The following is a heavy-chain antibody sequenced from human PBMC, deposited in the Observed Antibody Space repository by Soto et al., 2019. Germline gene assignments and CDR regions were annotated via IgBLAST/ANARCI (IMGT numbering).Heavy chain of an antibody. J-gene: IGHJ6*02. CDR1: GFTFSDFD. V-gene: IGHV3-21*01. D-gene: IGHD1-26*01. Sequence: EVQLVESGGGLVKPGGSLRLSCAVSGFTFSDFDMSWVRQAPGKGLEWVSSITSNSVYVYYADSLKGRFTISRDNAKSSLYLQMNRLRADDTAVYYCARDLSGGNYYYHGLDVWGQGTTVTVSS. CDR3: ARDLSGGNYYYHGLDV. CDR2: ITSNSVYV.